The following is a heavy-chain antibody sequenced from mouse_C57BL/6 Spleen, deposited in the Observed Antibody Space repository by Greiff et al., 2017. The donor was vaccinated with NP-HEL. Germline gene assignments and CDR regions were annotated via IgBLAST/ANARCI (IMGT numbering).Heavy chain of an antibody. Sequence: EVHLVESGGGLVKPGGSLKLSCAASGFTFSDYGMHWVRQAPEKGLEWVAYISSGSSTIYYADTVKGRFTISRDNAKNTLFLQMTSLRSEDTAMYYCARTTTVVADYFDYWGQGTTLTVSS. CDR3: ARTTTVVADYFDY. D-gene: IGHD1-1*01. CDR2: ISSGSSTI. CDR1: GFTFSDYG. V-gene: IGHV5-17*01. J-gene: IGHJ2*01.